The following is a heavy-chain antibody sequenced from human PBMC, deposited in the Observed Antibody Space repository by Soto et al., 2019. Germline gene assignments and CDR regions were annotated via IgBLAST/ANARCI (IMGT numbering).Heavy chain of an antibody. CDR2: INAGNGNT. CDR3: ARDIGCSGGSCYDYGMDV. D-gene: IGHD2-15*01. J-gene: IGHJ6*02. CDR1: GYTFTSYA. Sequence: ASVKVSCKASGYTFTSYAMHWVRQAPGQRLEWMGWINAGNGNTKYSQKFQGRVTITRDTSASTAYMELSSLRSEDTAVYYCARDIGCSGGSCYDYGMDVWGQGTTVTVSS. V-gene: IGHV1-3*01.